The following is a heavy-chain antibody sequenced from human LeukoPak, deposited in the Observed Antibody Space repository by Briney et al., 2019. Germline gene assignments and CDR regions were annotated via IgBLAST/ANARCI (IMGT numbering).Heavy chain of an antibody. CDR3: ARGSPRYSGSYYDYFQH. CDR1: GGSISSYY. CDR2: IYTSGST. V-gene: IGHV4-4*07. D-gene: IGHD1-26*01. J-gene: IGHJ1*01. Sequence: PSETLSLTCTVSGGSISSYYWSWIRQPAGKGREWIGRIYTSGSTNYNTSPKSRVTMSVVTSKTQFSLKLSAVTAADTAVYYCARGSPRYSGSYYDYFQHWGQGTLVTVSS.